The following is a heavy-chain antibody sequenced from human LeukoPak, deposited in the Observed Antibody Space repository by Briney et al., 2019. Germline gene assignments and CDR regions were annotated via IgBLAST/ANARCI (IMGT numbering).Heavy chain of an antibody. CDR1: GYTFTVHF. CDR3: AREGIAATGEDTIDY. CDR2: INPNTGGT. V-gene: IGHV1-2*02. J-gene: IGHJ4*02. D-gene: IGHD6-13*01. Sequence: ASLKVSCKTSGYTFTVHFMYWVRQAPGQGLEWMGWINPNTGGTNYAQKFQGRVTMTRDTSSSTAYMGLTRLTSDDTAIYYCAREGIAATGEDTIDYWGQGTLVTVSP.